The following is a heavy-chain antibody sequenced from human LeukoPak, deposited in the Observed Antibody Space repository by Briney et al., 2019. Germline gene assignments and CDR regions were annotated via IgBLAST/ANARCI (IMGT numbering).Heavy chain of an antibody. V-gene: IGHV1-18*01. CDR3: ARDNYGDYLEVDY. CDR1: GYTFTSYG. CDR2: ISVYNGNT. J-gene: IGHJ4*02. Sequence: ASVNVSCKASGYTFTSYGISWVRQAPGQGFEWMGWISVYNGNTNYAQKLQGRVTMTTDTSTNTAYMEMRSLRSDDTAVYYCARDNYGDYLEVDYWGQGTLVTVSS. D-gene: IGHD4-17*01.